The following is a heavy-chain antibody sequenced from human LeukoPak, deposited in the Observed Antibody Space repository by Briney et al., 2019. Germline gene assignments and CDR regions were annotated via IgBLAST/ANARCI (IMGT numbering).Heavy chain of an antibody. J-gene: IGHJ5*02. Sequence: GESLKISCKGLGYSFSNYWIGWMRQMPGKGLEWMGIIYPGDSDTKYSPSFQGQVTISADRAISTAYLQWSSLKASDTAMYYCARRSSQKGSFDPWGQGTLVTVSS. V-gene: IGHV5-51*01. CDR3: ARRSSQKGSFDP. D-gene: IGHD6-13*01. CDR2: IYPGDSDT. CDR1: GYSFSNYW.